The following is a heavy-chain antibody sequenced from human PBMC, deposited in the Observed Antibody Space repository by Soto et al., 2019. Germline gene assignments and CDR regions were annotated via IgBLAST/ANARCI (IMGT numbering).Heavy chain of an antibody. Sequence: QVQLVQSGAEVKKPGSSVKVSCKASGGSFSSYAISWVRQAPGQGLEWMGGIIPIVGTGNYAQNFQGRVTIPADEATSTADMELSSLRSEDTAMYYCARHLRAAGRPGMDVWGQGTTVTDSS. CDR1: GGSFSSYA. V-gene: IGHV1-69*01. CDR2: IIPIVGTG. CDR3: ARHLRAAGRPGMDV. D-gene: IGHD6-13*01. J-gene: IGHJ6*02.